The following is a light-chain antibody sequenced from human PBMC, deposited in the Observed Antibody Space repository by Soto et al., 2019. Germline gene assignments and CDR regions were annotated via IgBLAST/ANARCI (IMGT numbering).Light chain of an antibody. CDR1: QDISGW. V-gene: IGKV1-12*01. Sequence: DVQMTQSPSSVSASVGDRVTITCRASQDISGWLAWYQQKPGTAPKLLIYAASNLHSGVPSRFGGSGSGTEFTLIISSLQPEDFATYYCQHARHFPITFGQGTRLEMK. CDR2: AAS. J-gene: IGKJ5*01. CDR3: QHARHFPIT.